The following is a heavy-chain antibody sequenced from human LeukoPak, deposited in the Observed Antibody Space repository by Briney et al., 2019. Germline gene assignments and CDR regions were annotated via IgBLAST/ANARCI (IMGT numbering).Heavy chain of an antibody. CDR1: GGSFSGYY. CDR3: ASLVDTAMVTRSDYYGMDV. CDR2: INHSGST. Sequence: SETLSLTCAVYGGSFSGYYWSWIRQPPGKGLEWIGEINHSGSTNYNPSLKSRVTTSVDTSKNQFSLKLSSVTAADTAVYYCASLVDTAMVTRSDYYGMDVWGQGTTVTVSS. J-gene: IGHJ6*02. V-gene: IGHV4-34*01. D-gene: IGHD5-18*01.